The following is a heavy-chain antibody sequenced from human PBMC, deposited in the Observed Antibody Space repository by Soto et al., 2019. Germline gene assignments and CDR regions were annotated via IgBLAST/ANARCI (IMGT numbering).Heavy chain of an antibody. Sequence: GGSLRLSCAASGFTFSSYAVTWFRQAPGKGLEWVSGVSGTGGSAYYADSVKGRFTISRDKSTNTLYLHMNSLRAEDTAVYYCARGSAYSDYDLDYWGQGTLVTVSS. J-gene: IGHJ4*02. CDR2: VSGTGGSA. V-gene: IGHV3-23*01. CDR1: GFTFSSYA. D-gene: IGHD4-17*01. CDR3: ARGSAYSDYDLDY.